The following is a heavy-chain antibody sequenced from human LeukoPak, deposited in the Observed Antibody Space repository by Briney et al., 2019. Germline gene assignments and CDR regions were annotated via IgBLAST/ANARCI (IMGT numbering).Heavy chain of an antibody. J-gene: IGHJ4*02. CDR1: GYTFTGYY. CDR2: INPNSGGT. D-gene: IGHD4-17*01. V-gene: IGHV1-2*02. Sequence: ASVKVSCTASGYTFTGYYMHWVRQAPGQGLEWMGWINPNSGGTNYAQKFQGRVTMTRDTSISTAYMELSRLRSDDTAVYYCATEPSADYGVYADFYWGQGTLVTVSS. CDR3: ATEPSADYGVYADFY.